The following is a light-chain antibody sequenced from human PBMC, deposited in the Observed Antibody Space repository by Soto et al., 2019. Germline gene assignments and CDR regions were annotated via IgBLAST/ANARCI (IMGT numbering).Light chain of an antibody. V-gene: IGKV3-20*01. CDR3: QQYGSSPRT. CDR2: GAS. Sequence: EIVLTQSPGTLSLSQGERATLSCRASQSVSSSYLAWYQQKPGQAPRLLIYGASSRATGIPDRFSGSGSGTAFTLTISRLEPEDFAVYYCQQYGSSPRTFGQGTKLEIK. J-gene: IGKJ2*01. CDR1: QSVSSSY.